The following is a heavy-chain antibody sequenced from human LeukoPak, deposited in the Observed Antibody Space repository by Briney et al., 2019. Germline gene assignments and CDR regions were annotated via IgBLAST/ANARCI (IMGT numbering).Heavy chain of an antibody. V-gene: IGHV1-2*02. D-gene: IGHD6-13*01. J-gene: IGHJ5*02. CDR1: GFTFTAYY. CDR3: ARGIYGGNSPLVDL. CDR2: FNPKSGGT. Sequence: GASVKVSCKASGFTFTAYYMHWMRQAPGQGPEYMGLFNPKSGGTDYAQKFQGRVTMTRDTSISTAYLELSNLRSDDTAMYYCARGIYGGNSPLVDLWGQGTLDTVSS.